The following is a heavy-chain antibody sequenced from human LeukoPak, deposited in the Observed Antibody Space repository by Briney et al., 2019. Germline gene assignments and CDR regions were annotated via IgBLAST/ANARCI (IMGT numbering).Heavy chain of an antibody. V-gene: IGHV3-15*01. CDR3: TTYYVVGAPFDY. D-gene: IGHD1-26*01. CDR2: IKSKTDGGTT. CDR1: GFTFSNAW. J-gene: IGHJ4*02. Sequence: GGSLRLSCAASGFTFSNAWMSWVRQAPGKGLEWVGRIKSKTDGGTTDYAAPVKGRFTISRDDSKNTLYLQMNSLKTEDTAVYYCTTYYVVGAPFDYWGQGTLVTVSS.